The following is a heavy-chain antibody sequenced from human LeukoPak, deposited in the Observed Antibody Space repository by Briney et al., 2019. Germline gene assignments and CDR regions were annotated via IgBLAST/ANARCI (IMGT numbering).Heavy chain of an antibody. Sequence: GGSLRLSCVGSGFSVSTSPMSWVRQAPGKGLEWVSGISGGGENRYYADSVKGRFTISRDDSRNTLNLQMNSLRAEDTAVYCCARLGPYYFDYWGQGTLVTVSS. V-gene: IGHV3-23*01. J-gene: IGHJ4*02. D-gene: IGHD2-21*01. CDR1: GFSVSTSP. CDR3: ARLGPYYFDY. CDR2: ISGGGENR.